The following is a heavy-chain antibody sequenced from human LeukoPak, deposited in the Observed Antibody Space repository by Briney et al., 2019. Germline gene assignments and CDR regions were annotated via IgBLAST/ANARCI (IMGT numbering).Heavy chain of an antibody. V-gene: IGHV3-48*01. CDR3: ARDKSGSYFFPFDY. Sequence: GSLRLSCAASGFIFSSYSMNWVRQAPGKGLEWVSYISDRSSTKYYADSVKGRFTISRDNAKNSVFLQMNSLRAEDTAVYYCARDKSGSYFFPFDYWGQGTLVTVSS. CDR2: ISDRSSTK. J-gene: IGHJ4*02. CDR1: GFIFSSYS. D-gene: IGHD1-26*01.